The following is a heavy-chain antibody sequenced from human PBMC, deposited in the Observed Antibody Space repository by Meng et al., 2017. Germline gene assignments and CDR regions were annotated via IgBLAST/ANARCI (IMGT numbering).Heavy chain of an antibody. CDR3: ARDRALYSSGWYRTSQH. D-gene: IGHD6-19*01. Sequence: GESLKISCAASGFTFSSYAMHWVRQAPGKGLEWVAVISYDGSNKYYAEYVKGRFTISRDNSKNTLYLQMNSLRAEDTAVYYCARDRALYSSGWYRTSQHWGQGTLVTVSS. V-gene: IGHV3-30*04. CDR1: GFTFSSYA. J-gene: IGHJ1*01. CDR2: ISYDGSNK.